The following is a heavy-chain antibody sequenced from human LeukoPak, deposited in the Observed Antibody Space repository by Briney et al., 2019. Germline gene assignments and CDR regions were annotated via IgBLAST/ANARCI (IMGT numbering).Heavy chain of an antibody. D-gene: IGHD1-7*01. Sequence: GGSLRLSCAASGFTVSNKYMTWVRQAPGKGLEWVSAISGSGGSTYYADSVKGRFTISRDNSKNTLYLQMNSLRADDTAVYYCAKRRGLELTYYYHMDVWGKGTTVTVSS. J-gene: IGHJ6*03. CDR2: ISGSGGST. V-gene: IGHV3-23*01. CDR1: GFTVSNKY. CDR3: AKRRGLELTYYYHMDV.